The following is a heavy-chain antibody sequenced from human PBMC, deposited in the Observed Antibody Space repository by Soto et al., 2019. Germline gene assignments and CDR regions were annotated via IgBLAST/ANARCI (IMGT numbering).Heavy chain of an antibody. J-gene: IGHJ3*02. D-gene: IGHD3-9*01. V-gene: IGHV3-23*01. CDR2: INGNGGST. CDR3: ANLRAGAFDI. CDR1: GFPFSLYL. Sequence: PGGSLRLSCAASGFPFSLYLMSWVRQAPGKGLEWVSAINGNGGSTYYADSVKGRFTISRDNSKNTLYLQMNSLRAEDTAVYYCANLRAGAFDIWGQGTMVTVSS.